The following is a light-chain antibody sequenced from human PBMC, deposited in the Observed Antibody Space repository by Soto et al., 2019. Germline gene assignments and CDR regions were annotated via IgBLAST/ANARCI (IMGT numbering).Light chain of an antibody. CDR1: QSVSSY. Sequence: EIVLTQSPATLSLSPGERATLSCRASQSVSSYLAWYQQKPGQAPRLLIYDASNRATGIPARFSGSGSGTNFTFPISSLEPEDLAVYYCQQRSNWPITFGKGTRLEIK. V-gene: IGKV3-11*01. J-gene: IGKJ5*01. CDR3: QQRSNWPIT. CDR2: DAS.